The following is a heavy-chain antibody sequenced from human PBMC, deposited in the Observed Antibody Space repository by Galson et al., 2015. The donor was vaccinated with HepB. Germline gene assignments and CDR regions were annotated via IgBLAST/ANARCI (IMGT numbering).Heavy chain of an antibody. V-gene: IGHV2-5*02. CDR2: IYWDDDK. Sequence: PALVKPTQTLTLTCTFSGFSLSTSGVGVGWIRQPPGKALEWLALIYWDDDKRYSPSLKSRLTITKDTSKNQVVLTMTNMDPVDTATYYCAHRNVLLWFGELLGGAFDIWGQGTMVTVSS. CDR3: AHRNVLLWFGELLGGAFDI. J-gene: IGHJ3*02. D-gene: IGHD3-10*01. CDR1: GFSLSTSGVG.